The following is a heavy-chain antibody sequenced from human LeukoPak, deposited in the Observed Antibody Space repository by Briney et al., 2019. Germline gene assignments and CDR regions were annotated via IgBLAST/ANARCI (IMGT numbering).Heavy chain of an antibody. CDR3: AKDPLSGSGREGNMAV. CDR2: ISAAFHNT. V-gene: IGHV3-23*01. J-gene: IGHJ6*03. Sequence: GGSLRLSCAASGFTFYNYVIAWFRQAPAKVLERVSTISAAFHNTYTPDSVERRFTISKDNSKSTLYLQMNSLRDEDTAVYYCAKDPLSGSGREGNMAVWGKGTTVTVSS. D-gene: IGHD3-10*01. CDR1: GFTFYNYV.